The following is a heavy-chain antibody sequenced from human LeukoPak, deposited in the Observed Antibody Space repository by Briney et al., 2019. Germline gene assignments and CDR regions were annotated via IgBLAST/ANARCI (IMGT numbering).Heavy chain of an antibody. CDR2: IKSDGSTT. V-gene: IGHV3-74*01. CDR3: ARVVDTHFDY. J-gene: IGHJ4*02. D-gene: IGHD5-18*01. Sequence: PGGSLRLSCAASGFTFSSYWMHWVRHAPGKALVWVSRIKSDGSTTTYADSVKGRFTISRDNAKNTLYLQMNSLRAEDTAVYYCARVVDTHFDYWGQGTLVTVSS. CDR1: GFTFSSYW.